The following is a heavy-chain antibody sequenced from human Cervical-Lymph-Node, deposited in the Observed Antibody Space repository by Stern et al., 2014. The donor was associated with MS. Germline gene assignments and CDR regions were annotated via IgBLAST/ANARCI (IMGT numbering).Heavy chain of an antibody. V-gene: IGHV4-61*02. CDR3: ARGRKSGYYLSNWFDP. D-gene: IGHD3-22*01. CDR2: IYISGIT. Sequence: QVQLQESGPGLVKPSQTLSLTCTVSGGSISSDSYYWSWIRQPAGKGLEWIGRIYISGITNSNPSLKRRVTISGDPSKTQFSLKRGSVTAADTAVYYCARGRKSGYYLSNWFDPWGQGTLVTVSS. J-gene: IGHJ5*02. CDR1: GGSISSDSYY.